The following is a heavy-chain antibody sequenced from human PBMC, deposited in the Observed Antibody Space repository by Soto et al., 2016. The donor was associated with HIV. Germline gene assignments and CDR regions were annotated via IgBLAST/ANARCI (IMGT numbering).Heavy chain of an antibody. D-gene: IGHD2-21*01. Sequence: EVQLVESGGGLVQPGGSLRLSCAASGFTFSSYSMNWVRQAPGKGLEWVSYISSSSSTIYYADSVKGRFTISRDNAKNSLYLQMNSLRAEDTAVYYCAARSPYYYEDWGQGTLVTVSS. CDR1: GFTFSSYS. V-gene: IGHV3-48*04. CDR2: ISSSSSTI. J-gene: IGHJ4*02. CDR3: AARSPYYYED.